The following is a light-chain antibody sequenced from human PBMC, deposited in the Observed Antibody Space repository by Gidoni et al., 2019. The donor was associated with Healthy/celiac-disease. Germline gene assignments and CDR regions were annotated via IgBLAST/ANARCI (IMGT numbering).Light chain of an antibody. J-gene: IGKJ2*04. CDR3: QQYGSSPCS. CDR1: QSVSISY. Sequence: EIALTQSPVTLSLSPGERATLPSRASQSVSISYLAWYQQKPGKAPRLLIYGASSRATGIPDRFSGSGSGTDFTLTISRLEPEDFAVYYCQQYGSSPCSFGQGTKLEIK. V-gene: IGKV3-20*01. CDR2: GAS.